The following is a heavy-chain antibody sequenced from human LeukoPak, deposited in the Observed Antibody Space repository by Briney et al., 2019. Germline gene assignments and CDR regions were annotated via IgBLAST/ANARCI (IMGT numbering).Heavy chain of an antibody. J-gene: IGHJ4*02. CDR3: ARVGTVTAAGTVYY. V-gene: IGHV3-11*01. Sequence: PGGSLRLSCAASGFTFSDYYMSWIRQAPGKGLEWVSYVSSSGGTINYADSVKGRFTSSRDNAKNSLYLQMNSLRAEDTAVYYCARVGTVTAAGTVYYWGQGTLVTVSS. D-gene: IGHD6-13*01. CDR2: VSSSGGTI. CDR1: GFTFSDYY.